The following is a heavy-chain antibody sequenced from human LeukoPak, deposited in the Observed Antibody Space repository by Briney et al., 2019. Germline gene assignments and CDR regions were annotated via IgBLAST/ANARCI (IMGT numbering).Heavy chain of an antibody. CDR3: AGTGLRITIFGVATDPSPLDY. CDR2: INPNSGGT. V-gene: IGHV1-2*02. J-gene: IGHJ4*02. Sequence: ASVKVSCKASGYTFTGYYMHWVRQAPRQGLEWMGWINPNSGGTNYAQKFQGRVTMTRDTSISTAYMELSRLRSDDTAVYYCAGTGLRITIFGVATDPSPLDYWGQGTLVTVSS. CDR1: GYTFTGYY. D-gene: IGHD3-3*01.